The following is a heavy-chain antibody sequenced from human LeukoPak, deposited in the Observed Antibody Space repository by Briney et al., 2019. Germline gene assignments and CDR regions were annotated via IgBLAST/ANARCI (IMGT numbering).Heavy chain of an antibody. CDR2: ISYDGSNK. CDR1: GFTFSSYA. J-gene: IGHJ4*02. D-gene: IGHD1-26*01. CDR3: ARDDFGGSLYVSNTNYFDY. V-gene: IGHV3-30-3*01. Sequence: GGSLRLSCAASGFTFSSYAMHWVRQAPGKGLEWVAVISYDGSNKYYADSVKGRFTISRDNAKNSLYLQMNSLRAEDTAVYYCARDDFGGSLYVSNTNYFDYWGQGTLVTVSS.